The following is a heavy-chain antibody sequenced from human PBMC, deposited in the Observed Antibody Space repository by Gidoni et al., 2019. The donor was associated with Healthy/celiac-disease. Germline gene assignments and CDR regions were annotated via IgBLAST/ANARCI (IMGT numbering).Heavy chain of an antibody. Sequence: EVQLVQSGAEVKKPGESLKISCKGSGYSFTSYWIGWVRQMPGKGLEWMGIIYPGDSDTRYSPSFQAQVTISADKSISTAYLQWSSLKASDTAMYYCARAYYYDSSGRVGYFDYWGQGTLVTVSS. D-gene: IGHD3-22*01. CDR2: IYPGDSDT. V-gene: IGHV5-51*03. J-gene: IGHJ4*02. CDR1: GYSFTSYW. CDR3: ARAYYYDSSGRVGYFDY.